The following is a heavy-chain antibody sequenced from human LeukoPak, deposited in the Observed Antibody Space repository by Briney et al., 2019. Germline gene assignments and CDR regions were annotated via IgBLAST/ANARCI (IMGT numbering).Heavy chain of an antibody. D-gene: IGHD3-3*01. CDR3: ARAPSWSGFSSYYYMDV. J-gene: IGHJ6*03. CDR1: GYTFTSYV. CDR2: MNPNSGNT. V-gene: IGHV1-8*01. Sequence: ASVKVSCKASGYTFTSYVINWVRQATGQGLEGMGWMNPNSGNTGYAQKFQGRVTMTRNTSISTAYMELSSLRSEDTAVYYCARAPSWSGFSSYYYMDVWGKGTTVTVSS.